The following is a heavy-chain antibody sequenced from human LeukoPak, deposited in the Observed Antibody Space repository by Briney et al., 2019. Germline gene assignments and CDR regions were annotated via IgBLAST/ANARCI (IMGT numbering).Heavy chain of an antibody. CDR1: GYSFSNYY. D-gene: IGHD2-21*01. V-gene: IGHV1-2*02. J-gene: IGHJ4*02. CDR3: ARDAWWCLFDN. CDR2: INPNTGGT. Sequence: ASVKVSCKASGYSFSNYYLHWVRQAPGQGLEWMGWINPNTGGTEYVERFQGRVAMTRDTSTSTAYMELSRLRSDDTAVYFCARDAWWCLFDNWGQGVLVTVSS.